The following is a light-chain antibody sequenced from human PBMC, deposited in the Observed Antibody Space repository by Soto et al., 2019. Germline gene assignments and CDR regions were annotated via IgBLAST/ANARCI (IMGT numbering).Light chain of an antibody. Sequence: IQLTQSPSSLSASVGDRVTITCRASQGISSSLAWYQQTPGRAPKFLIYAASTLQSGVPARFSGSGSGTDFTLTIGSLQPEDFATYYCQQSYTTPWTFGQRTKVDIK. CDR1: QGISSS. V-gene: IGKV1-39*01. CDR2: AAS. J-gene: IGKJ1*01. CDR3: QQSYTTPWT.